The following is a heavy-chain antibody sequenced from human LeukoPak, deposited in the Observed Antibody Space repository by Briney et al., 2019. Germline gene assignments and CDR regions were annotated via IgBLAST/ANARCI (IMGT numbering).Heavy chain of an antibody. D-gene: IGHD3-22*01. J-gene: IGHJ4*02. CDR3: TAGPLRISMIVIDY. CDR1: GFTFTNAW. Sequence: NPGGSLRLSCAASGFTFTNAWMSWVRQAPGKGLEWVGRIKTKSGGGTTDYAAPVKGRFTISRDDSKNTLYLQMNSLKTEDTAVYYCTAGPLRISMIVIDYWGQGTLLTVSS. CDR2: IKTKSGGGTT. V-gene: IGHV3-15*05.